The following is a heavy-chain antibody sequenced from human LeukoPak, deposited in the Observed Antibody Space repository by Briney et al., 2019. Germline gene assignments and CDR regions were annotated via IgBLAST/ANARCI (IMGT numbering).Heavy chain of an antibody. D-gene: IGHD3-10*01. CDR3: ARGGDRSFDY. CDR2: IHHSGSI. CDR1: GVSISSNLW. Sequence: SEALSLTCAVSGVSISSNLWWTWVRQPPGKGLEWIAEIHHSGSINYNPSLKSRVTISVDKAKNQFSLNLNSVTAADTAVYYCARGGDRSFDYWGQGTLVTVSS. V-gene: IGHV4-4*02. J-gene: IGHJ4*02.